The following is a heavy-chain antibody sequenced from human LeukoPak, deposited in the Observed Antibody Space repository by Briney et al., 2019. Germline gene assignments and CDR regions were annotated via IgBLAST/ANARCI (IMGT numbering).Heavy chain of an antibody. Sequence: GGSLRLSCAASGFTFSSHGMHWVRQAPGKGRECVAVIWNDGSNTNYAASVKSRFTISRDNSKNTLYLQMNSLRAEDTAVYYCARESRHYSRSEELDYWGQGTLVTVSS. CDR1: GFTFSSHG. CDR2: IWNDGSNT. CDR3: ARESRHYSRSEELDY. J-gene: IGHJ4*02. D-gene: IGHD6-6*01. V-gene: IGHV3-33*01.